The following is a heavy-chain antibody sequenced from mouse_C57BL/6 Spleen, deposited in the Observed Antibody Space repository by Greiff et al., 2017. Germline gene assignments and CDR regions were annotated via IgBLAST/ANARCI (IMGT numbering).Heavy chain of an antibody. J-gene: IGHJ3*01. CDR2: IWGVGST. Sequence: VKLVASGPGLVAPSQRLSITCTVSGFSFTSYGVDWVRQSPGKGLEWLGVIWGVGSTNYNSALKSRLSISKDNSKSQVFLKMNSLQTDDTAMYYCASRDSSGSWFAYWGQGTLVTVSA. D-gene: IGHD3-2*02. CDR1: GFSFTSYG. CDR3: ASRDSSGSWFAY. V-gene: IGHV2-6*01.